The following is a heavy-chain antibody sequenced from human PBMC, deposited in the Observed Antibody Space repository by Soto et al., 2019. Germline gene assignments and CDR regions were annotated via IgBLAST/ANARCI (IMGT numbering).Heavy chain of an antibody. CDR3: TTHEEGAPWAGGFDS. Sequence: GGSLRLSCAASGFRFRTRAMSWVRQAPGKGLEWVASIRPGGDSTYYADSVKGRFAVSRDNSNVTLYLQMDSLRVEDTAIYYCTTHEEGAPWAGGFDSWGQVPVDTVSP. CDR1: GFRFRTRA. D-gene: IGHD1-26*01. J-gene: IGHJ5*01. CDR2: IRPGGDST. V-gene: IGHV3-23*01.